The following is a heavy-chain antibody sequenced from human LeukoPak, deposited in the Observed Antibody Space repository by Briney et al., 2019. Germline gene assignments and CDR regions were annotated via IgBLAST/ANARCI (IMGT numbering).Heavy chain of an antibody. J-gene: IGHJ4*02. CDR2: IRYHGSDK. Sequence: PGGSLRLSCAASGFTINSYAMHWVRQAPGKGLEWVAFIRYHGSDKFYADSVKGRFTISRDNSKNTLYLQMNSLRPEDTSVYYCARSPTSWYFDYWGQGTLVTVSS. CDR3: ARSPTSWYFDY. V-gene: IGHV3-30*04. D-gene: IGHD2-2*01. CDR1: GFTINSYA.